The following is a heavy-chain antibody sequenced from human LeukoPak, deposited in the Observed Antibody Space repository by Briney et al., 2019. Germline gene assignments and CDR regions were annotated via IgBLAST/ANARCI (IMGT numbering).Heavy chain of an antibody. Sequence: GGSLRLSCAASGFTFSSYSMNWVRQAPGKGLEWVSYISSGSSTIYYAGSVKGRFTISRDNAKNSLYLQMNSLRAEDTAVYYCARDLDGGLGSDYWGQGTLVTVSS. J-gene: IGHJ4*02. D-gene: IGHD3/OR15-3a*01. V-gene: IGHV3-48*01. CDR2: ISSGSSTI. CDR1: GFTFSSYS. CDR3: ARDLDGGLGSDY.